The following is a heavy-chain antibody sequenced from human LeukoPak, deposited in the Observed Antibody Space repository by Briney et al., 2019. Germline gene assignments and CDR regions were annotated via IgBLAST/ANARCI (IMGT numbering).Heavy chain of an antibody. CDR1: GFTVSSNY. V-gene: IGHV3-53*01. CDR3: ARVRGSWYVAY. CDR2: IHSGGST. J-gene: IGHJ4*02. Sequence: PGGSLRLSCAASGFTVSSNYMSWVRQAPGKGLECVSVIHSGGSTYYADSVKGRFTISRDSAKNSLYLEMNSLRAEDTAVYYCARVRGSWYVAYWGQGTLVTVSS. D-gene: IGHD6-13*01.